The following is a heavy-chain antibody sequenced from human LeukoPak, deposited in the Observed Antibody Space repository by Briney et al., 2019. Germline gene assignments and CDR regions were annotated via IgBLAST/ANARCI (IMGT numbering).Heavy chain of an antibody. V-gene: IGHV4-61*02. CDR1: GGSISSSSYC. CDR3: ARGNSGYSSSWYGFLI. D-gene: IGHD6-13*01. J-gene: IGHJ4*02. CDR2: IYTSGST. Sequence: PSETLSLTCTVSGGSISSSSYCWSWIRQPAGRGLEWIGRIYTSGSTNYNPSLKSRVTISVDTSKNQFSLKLSSVTAADTAVYYCARGNSGYSSSWYGFLIWGQGTLVTVSS.